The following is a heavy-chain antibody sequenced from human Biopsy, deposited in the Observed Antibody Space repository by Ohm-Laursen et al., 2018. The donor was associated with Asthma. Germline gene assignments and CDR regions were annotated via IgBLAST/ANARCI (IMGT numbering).Heavy chain of an antibody. CDR1: GDFVTSGSYY. J-gene: IGHJ5*02. D-gene: IGHD1/OR15-1a*01. Sequence: SDTLSLTCTVSGDFVTSGSYYWSWIRQSPGKPLEWIGYVFYSGSTKYNPSLRSRVSMSIDTSKNEFSLKLRSVTAADTGLYFCARGTTGTIFFSRFYPWGPGTQVTVSS. CDR3: ARGTTGTIFFSRFYP. V-gene: IGHV4-61*01. CDR2: VFYSGST.